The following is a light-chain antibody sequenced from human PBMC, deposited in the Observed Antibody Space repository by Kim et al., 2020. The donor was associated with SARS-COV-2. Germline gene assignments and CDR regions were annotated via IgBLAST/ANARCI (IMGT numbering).Light chain of an antibody. J-gene: IGLJ2*01. CDR2: HDS. Sequence: SYELTQPPSVSVSPGKTASITCSGDKLGDKYTCWYQQKPGQSPVLVIYHDSKRPSGIPERFSGSNSGNTATLTISGTQAMDEADYYCQAWDSSTAVFGGG. V-gene: IGLV3-1*01. CDR1: KLGDKY. CDR3: QAWDSSTAV.